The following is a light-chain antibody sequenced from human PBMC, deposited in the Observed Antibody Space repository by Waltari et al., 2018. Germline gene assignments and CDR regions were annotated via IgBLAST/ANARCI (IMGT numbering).Light chain of an antibody. Sequence: DIVMTQSPYSLAVSTRARATVNSTSSQSVFYNSNNKDYLAWYQQKPGQPPKFLIYWASTRVSGVPARFSGSGSGTDFTLTISSLQAEDVAVYYCHQYYITPLTFGGGTKVEIK. V-gene: IGKV4-1*01. CDR2: WAS. J-gene: IGKJ4*01. CDR1: QSVFYNSNNKDY. CDR3: HQYYITPLT.